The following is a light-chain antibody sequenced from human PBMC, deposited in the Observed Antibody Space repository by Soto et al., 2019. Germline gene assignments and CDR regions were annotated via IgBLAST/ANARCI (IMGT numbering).Light chain of an antibody. J-gene: IGLJ3*02. Sequence: QSVLTQPPSASGTPGLVFTISCSGSNSNIGDNSVNWYQQLPGTAPKLLIYSDNRRPSGVPDRFSGSKSGTSASLAISGLQSEDEAEYYCAAWDDSLNGLLFGGGTNLTVL. V-gene: IGLV1-44*01. CDR2: SDN. CDR3: AAWDDSLNGLL. CDR1: NSNIGDNS.